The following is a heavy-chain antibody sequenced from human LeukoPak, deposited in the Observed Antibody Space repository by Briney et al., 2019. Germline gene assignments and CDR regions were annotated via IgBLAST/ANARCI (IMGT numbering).Heavy chain of an antibody. CDR2: ISYDGSNK. J-gene: IGHJ4*02. CDR3: AKAPVRYNWNDVLPFDN. V-gene: IGHV3-30-3*01. D-gene: IGHD1-1*01. Sequence: GRSLRLSCAASGFTFSSYAMHWVRQAPGKGLEWVAVISYDGSNKYYADSVKGRFTIPRDNSKNTLYLQMNSLRAEDTAVYYCAKAPVRYNWNDVLPFDNWGQGTLVTVSS. CDR1: GFTFSSYA.